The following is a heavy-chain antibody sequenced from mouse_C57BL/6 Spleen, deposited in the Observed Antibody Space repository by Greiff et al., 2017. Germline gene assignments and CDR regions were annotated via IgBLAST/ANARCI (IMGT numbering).Heavy chain of an antibody. J-gene: IGHJ2*01. CDR1: GYSFTDYN. CDR3: ARCDTTVVAFDY. Sequence: EVKLVESGPELVKPGASVKISCKASGYSFTDYNMNWVKQSNGKSLEWIGVINPNYGTTSYNQKFKGKATLTVDQSSSTAYMQLNSLTSEDSAVYYCARCDTTVVAFDYWGQGTTLTVSS. CDR2: INPNYGTT. D-gene: IGHD1-1*01. V-gene: IGHV1-39*01.